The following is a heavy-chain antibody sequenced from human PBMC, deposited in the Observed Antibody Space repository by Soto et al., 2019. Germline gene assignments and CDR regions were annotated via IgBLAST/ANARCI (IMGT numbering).Heavy chain of an antibody. CDR2: ISSNGGTT. Sequence: GGSLRLSCSASGFTFNSYAMHWVRQAPGKGLEYVSGISSNGGTTYYADSVTGRFIISRDNSKNTLYMQMNSLRAEDTAVYYCAKQQGPGTPYYYAMDVWGQGTTVTVSS. CDR1: GFTFNSYA. D-gene: IGHD1-1*01. J-gene: IGHJ6*02. CDR3: AKQQGPGTPYYYAMDV. V-gene: IGHV3-64*04.